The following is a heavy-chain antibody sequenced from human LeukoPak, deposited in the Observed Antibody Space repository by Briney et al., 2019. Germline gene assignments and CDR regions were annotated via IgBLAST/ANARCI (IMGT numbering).Heavy chain of an antibody. CDR1: GSTFSSYA. Sequence: GRSLRLSCAASGSTFSSYAMHWVRQAPGKGLEWVAVISYDGSNKYYADSVKGRFTISRDNSKNTLYLQMNSLRAEDTAVYYCARDGVIAVAVFYFDYWGQGTLVTVSS. J-gene: IGHJ4*02. V-gene: IGHV3-30*01. D-gene: IGHD6-19*01. CDR2: ISYDGSNK. CDR3: ARDGVIAVAVFYFDY.